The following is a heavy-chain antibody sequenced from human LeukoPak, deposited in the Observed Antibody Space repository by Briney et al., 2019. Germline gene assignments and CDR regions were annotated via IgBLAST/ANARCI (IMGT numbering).Heavy chain of an antibody. V-gene: IGHV1-8*01. CDR3: ARGVLPYYDFWSGSDPSYYYYYMDV. J-gene: IGHJ6*03. D-gene: IGHD3-3*01. CDR2: MNPNSGNT. CDR1: GYTFNSYD. Sequence: GASVKVSCKASGYTFNSYDINWVRQATGQGLEWMGWMNPNSGNTGYAQKFQGRVTMTRNTSISTAYMELSSLRSEDTAVYYCARGVLPYYDFWSGSDPSYYYYYMDVWGKGTTVTVSS.